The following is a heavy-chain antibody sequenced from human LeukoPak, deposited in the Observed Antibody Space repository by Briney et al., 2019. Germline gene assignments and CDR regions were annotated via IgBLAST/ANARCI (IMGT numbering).Heavy chain of an antibody. CDR2: INHSGST. Sequence: SETLSLTCAVYGGSFSGYYWSWIRQPPGKGLEWIGEINHSGSTNYNPSLKSRVTISVDTSKNQFSLKLSSVTAADTAVYYCARGLRDGFYYYYGMDVWGQGTTVTVSS. V-gene: IGHV4-34*01. CDR1: GGSFSGYY. J-gene: IGHJ6*02. D-gene: IGHD5-24*01. CDR3: ARGLRDGFYYYYGMDV.